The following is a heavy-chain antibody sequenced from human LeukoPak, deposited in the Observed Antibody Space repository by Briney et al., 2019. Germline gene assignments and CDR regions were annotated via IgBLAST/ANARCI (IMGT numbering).Heavy chain of an antibody. V-gene: IGHV4-34*01. Sequence: SETLSLTCAVYGGSFSGYYWSWIRQPPGKGLEWIGSIYYSGSTYYNPSLKSRVTISVDTSKNQFSLQLNSVTPEDTAVYYCARDPRSWYWRYYFDYWGQGTLVTVSS. CDR1: GGSFSGYY. CDR3: ARDPRSWYWRYYFDY. CDR2: IYYSGST. J-gene: IGHJ4*02. D-gene: IGHD6-13*01.